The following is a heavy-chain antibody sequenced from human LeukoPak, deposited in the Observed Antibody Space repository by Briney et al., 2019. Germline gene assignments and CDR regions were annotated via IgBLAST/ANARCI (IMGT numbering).Heavy chain of an antibody. Sequence: SETLSLTCTVSGGSISTYYYSWIRQPPGMGLEWIGNIHYGGSTVYNPSLKSRVTISVDTSKNQFSLKLSSVTAADTAVYYCARGPRHYDSSGLDDYWGQGTLVTVSS. CDR1: GGSISTYY. V-gene: IGHV4-59*12. CDR2: IHYGGST. J-gene: IGHJ4*02. CDR3: ARGPRHYDSSGLDDY. D-gene: IGHD3-22*01.